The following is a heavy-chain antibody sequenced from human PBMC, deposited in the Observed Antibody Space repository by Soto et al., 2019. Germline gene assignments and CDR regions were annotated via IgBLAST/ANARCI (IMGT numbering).Heavy chain of an antibody. V-gene: IGHV4-30-2*01. CDR3: ARLNRLRNDAFDI. CDR1: GGSISSDYYS. D-gene: IGHD3-16*01. CDR2: IYHGGST. J-gene: IGHJ3*02. Sequence: QVQLQESGSGLVKPSETLSLTCAVSGGSISSDYYSWSWIRQPPGKDLEWIGYIYHGGSTYYNPSLRSRVTLSVDTSKNHFSLRLTSVTAADTAAYSCARLNRLRNDAFDIWGQGTLVAVSS.